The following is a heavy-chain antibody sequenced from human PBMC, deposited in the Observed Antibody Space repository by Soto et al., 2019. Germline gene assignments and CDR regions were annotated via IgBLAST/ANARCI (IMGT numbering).Heavy chain of an antibody. CDR1: GYTFTSYG. CDR3: ARGARREQWLVQFDY. Sequence: GASVKVSCKASGYTFTSYGISWVRQAPGQGLEWMGWIIPIFGTANYAQKFQGRVTITADESTSTAYMELSSLRSEDTAVYYCARGARREQWLVQFDYWGQGTLVTVSS. V-gene: IGHV1-69*13. J-gene: IGHJ4*02. D-gene: IGHD6-19*01. CDR2: IIPIFGTA.